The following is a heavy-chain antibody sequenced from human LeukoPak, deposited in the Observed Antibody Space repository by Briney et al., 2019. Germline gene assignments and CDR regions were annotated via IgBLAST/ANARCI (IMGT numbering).Heavy chain of an antibody. CDR2: IMPIIGTE. Sequence: SGKFPSKALGGPFTSNAISWGRRAPGQGVEWMGRIMPIIGTENKSQKFQRRVTITADKSTSTAYMELSSLRSEDTAVYYCAILYSSGLYYFVYWGQGTLVTVSS. J-gene: IGHJ4*02. V-gene: IGHV1-69*04. CDR1: GGPFTSNA. CDR3: AILYSSGLYYFVY. D-gene: IGHD6-19*01.